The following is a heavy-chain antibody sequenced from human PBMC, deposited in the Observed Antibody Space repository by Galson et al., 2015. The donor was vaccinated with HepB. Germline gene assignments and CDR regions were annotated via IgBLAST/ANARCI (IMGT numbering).Heavy chain of an antibody. D-gene: IGHD1-26*01. V-gene: IGHV1-18*04. J-gene: IGHJ4*02. Sequence: SVKVSCKASGYTFTTYGINWVRQAPGQGLEWMGWIGVYNGNTNYAQKFQGRVTMTTDTSTSTAYMELKTLRSDDTAVYYCARDRGYSGSYYGFDYWGQGTLVTVSS. CDR2: IGVYNGNT. CDR3: ARDRGYSGSYYGFDY. CDR1: GYTFTTYG.